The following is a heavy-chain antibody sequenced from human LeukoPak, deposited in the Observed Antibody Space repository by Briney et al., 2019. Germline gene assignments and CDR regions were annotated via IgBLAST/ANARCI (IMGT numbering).Heavy chain of an antibody. D-gene: IGHD4-17*01. V-gene: IGHV3-33*01. Sequence: PGGSLRLSCAASGFTFSSYGMHWVRQAPGKGQEWVAVIWYDGSNKYYADSVKGRFTISRDNSKNTLYLQMNSLRAEDTAVYYCARVMTTVTNYYYYGMDVWGQGTTVTVSS. CDR3: ARVMTTVTNYYYYGMDV. J-gene: IGHJ6*02. CDR2: IWYDGSNK. CDR1: GFTFSSYG.